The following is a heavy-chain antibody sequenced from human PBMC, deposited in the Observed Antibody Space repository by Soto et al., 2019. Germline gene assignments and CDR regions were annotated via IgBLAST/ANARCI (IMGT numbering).Heavy chain of an antibody. CDR3: ATSYDSGFDP. D-gene: IGHD5-12*01. V-gene: IGHV1-18*04. CDR2: IRPDNGDT. CDR1: GYAFSKYG. Sequence: QLQLVQSGAEVERPGASVRVSCKAYGYAFSKYGISWIRQAPGQGLEWMGWIRPDNGDTSYAQKFQGRVTMTTDTSSNTAYMELRSLRSDDTAVYYCATSYDSGFDPWGQGTLVSVSS. J-gene: IGHJ5*02.